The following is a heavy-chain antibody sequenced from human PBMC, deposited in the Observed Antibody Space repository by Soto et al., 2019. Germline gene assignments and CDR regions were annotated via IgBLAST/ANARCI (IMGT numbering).Heavy chain of an antibody. D-gene: IGHD3-3*01. CDR2: ISSSGSTI. V-gene: IGHV3-48*03. Sequence: GGSLRLSCAASGFTFSSYEMNWVRQAPGKGLEWVSYISSSGSTIYYADSVKGRFTISRDNAKNSPYLQMNSLRAEDTAVYYCARDTIFGVVLPGGMDVWGQGTTVTVSS. CDR1: GFTFSSYE. CDR3: ARDTIFGVVLPGGMDV. J-gene: IGHJ6*02.